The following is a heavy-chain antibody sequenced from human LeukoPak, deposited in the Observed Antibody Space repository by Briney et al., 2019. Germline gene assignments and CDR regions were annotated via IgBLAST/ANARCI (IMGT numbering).Heavy chain of an antibody. CDR1: GFTFSDYY. D-gene: IGHD3-22*01. CDR2: ISSSGSTI. J-gene: IGHJ4*02. Sequence: PGGSLRLSCAASGFTFSDYYMSWIRQAPGKGLEWVSYISSSGSTIYYADSVKGRSTISRNNAKNSLYLQMNRLRGEDTAVYYCARARYYDSSGYFCYWGQGTLVTVSS. CDR3: ARARYYDSSGYFCY. V-gene: IGHV3-11*01.